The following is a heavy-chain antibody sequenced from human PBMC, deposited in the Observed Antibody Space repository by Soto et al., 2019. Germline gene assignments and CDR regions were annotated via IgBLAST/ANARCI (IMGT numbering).Heavy chain of an antibody. CDR1: GGSVSGYY. J-gene: IGHJ4*02. CDR3: ARPQKYSNGYYYFDY. CDR2: INHSGST. V-gene: IGHV4-34*01. D-gene: IGHD5-18*01. Sequence: SETLSLTCAVYGGSVSGYYGSWLRQPPGKGLEWIGEINHSGSTNYNPSLKSRVTISVDTSKNQFSLKLSSVTAADTAVYYCARPQKYSNGYYYFDYWGQGTLVTVSS.